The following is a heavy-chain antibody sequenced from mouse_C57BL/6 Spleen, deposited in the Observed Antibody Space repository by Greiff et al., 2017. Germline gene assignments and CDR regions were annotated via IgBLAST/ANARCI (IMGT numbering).Heavy chain of an antibody. CDR1: GYTFTSYW. Sequence: QVQLQQPGAELVMPGASVKLSCKASGYTFTSYWMHWVKQRPGQGLEWIGEIDPSDSYTNYNQKFKGKSPLTVDKSSSTAYMQLSSLTSEDSAVYYCARRGGSSLYAMDYWGQGTSVTVSS. D-gene: IGHD1-1*01. V-gene: IGHV1-69*01. CDR3: ARRGGSSLYAMDY. J-gene: IGHJ4*01. CDR2: IDPSDSYT.